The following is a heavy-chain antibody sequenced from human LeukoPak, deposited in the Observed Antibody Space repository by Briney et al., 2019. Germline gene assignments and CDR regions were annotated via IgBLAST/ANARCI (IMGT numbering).Heavy chain of an antibody. CDR3: ARSCIAARPYYYYMDV. CDR1: GFTFSSYS. Sequence: PGGSLRLSCAASGFTFSSYSMNWVRQAPGKGLEWVSSISSSSSYIYYADSVKGRFTISRDNAKNSLYLQRNSLRAEDTAVYYCARSCIAARPYYYYMDVWGKGTTVTVSS. CDR2: ISSSSSYI. V-gene: IGHV3-21*01. J-gene: IGHJ6*03. D-gene: IGHD6-6*01.